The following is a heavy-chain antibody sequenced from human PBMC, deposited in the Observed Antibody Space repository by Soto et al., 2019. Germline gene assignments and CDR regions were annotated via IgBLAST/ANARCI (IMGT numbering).Heavy chain of an antibody. V-gene: IGHV3-74*01. Sequence: EVQLVESGGGLVQPGGSLRLSCAASGFTFSSYWMHWVRQAPGKGLVWVSRINSDGSSTSYADSVKGRFTISRDNAKNTLYLQMNSLRAEDTAVYYCARDLYDFWSGSEDRGTPYFDYWGQGTLVTVSS. CDR3: ARDLYDFWSGSEDRGTPYFDY. CDR1: GFTFSSYW. D-gene: IGHD3-3*01. CDR2: INSDGSST. J-gene: IGHJ4*02.